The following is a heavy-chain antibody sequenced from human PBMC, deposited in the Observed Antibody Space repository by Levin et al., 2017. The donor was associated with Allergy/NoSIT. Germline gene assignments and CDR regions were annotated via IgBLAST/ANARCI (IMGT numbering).Heavy chain of an antibody. CDR3: AKHYSSSYC. J-gene: IGHJ4*02. V-gene: IGHV3-23*01. Sequence: PGGSLRLSCAASGFTFSSYAMNWVRQAPGKGLEWVSAISGGGGSTYYADSVKGRFTISRDNSKNTLYLQMKSLRADDTAVYYCAKHYSSSYCWGQGTLVTVSS. CDR1: GFTFSSYA. D-gene: IGHD6-13*01. CDR2: ISGGGGST.